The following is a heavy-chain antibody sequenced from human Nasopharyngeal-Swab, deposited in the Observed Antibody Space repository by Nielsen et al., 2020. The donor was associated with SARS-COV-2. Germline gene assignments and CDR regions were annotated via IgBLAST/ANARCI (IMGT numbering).Heavy chain of an antibody. D-gene: IGHD2-2*01. V-gene: IGHV4-34*01. J-gene: IGHJ4*02. Sequence: WIRQPPGKGLEWIGEMKPSGITNYNPSLKSRVAISIDTSKNQFFLNLRSVTAADTAVYYCAGHPAYFDSWGQGTLVTVSS. CDR2: MKPSGIT. CDR3: AGHPAYFDS.